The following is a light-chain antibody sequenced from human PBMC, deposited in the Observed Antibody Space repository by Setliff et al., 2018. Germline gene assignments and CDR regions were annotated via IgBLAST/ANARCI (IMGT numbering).Light chain of an antibody. CDR3: YSYTASTSYV. V-gene: IGLV2-14*01. Sequence: LAQPASVSGSPGQSITISCSGTTSDIGTYNYVSWYQQYPGKAPKLVIYDVSNRPSGVSNRFSGSKSGNTASLTISGLQAEDEADYYCYSYTASTSYVFGTGTKVTVL. CDR2: DVS. CDR1: TSDIGTYNY. J-gene: IGLJ1*01.